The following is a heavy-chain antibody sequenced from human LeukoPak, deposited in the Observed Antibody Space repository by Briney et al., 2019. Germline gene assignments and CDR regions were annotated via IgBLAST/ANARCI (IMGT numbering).Heavy chain of an antibody. D-gene: IGHD1-26*01. CDR2: IYYSGNT. V-gene: IGHV4-59*01. CDR1: GGSISSYF. Sequence: SETLSLTCTVSGGSISSYFWSWIRQPPGKGLEWIGYIYYSGNTNYNPSLKSRVAISVDTSKNQFSLKLSSVTAADTAVYYCARVAGARFDPWGQGTLVTVSS. CDR3: ARVAGARFDP. J-gene: IGHJ5*02.